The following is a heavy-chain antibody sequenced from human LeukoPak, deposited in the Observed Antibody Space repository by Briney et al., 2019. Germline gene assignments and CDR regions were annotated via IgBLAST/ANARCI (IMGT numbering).Heavy chain of an antibody. CDR3: ARIDGDYEPYFDY. Sequence: ASVKVSCKASGYTFTCYYMHWVRQAPGQGLEWMGWINPNSGGTNYAQKFQDRVTMTRDTSISTAYMELSRLRSDDTAVYYCARIDGDYEPYFDYWGQGTLVTVSS. CDR2: INPNSGGT. D-gene: IGHD4-17*01. V-gene: IGHV1-2*02. J-gene: IGHJ4*02. CDR1: GYTFTCYY.